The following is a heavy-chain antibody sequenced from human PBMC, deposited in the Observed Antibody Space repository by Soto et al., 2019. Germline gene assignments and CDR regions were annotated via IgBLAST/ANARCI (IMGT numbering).Heavy chain of an antibody. CDR1: GFSLSTSGVG. D-gene: IGHD2-15*01. CDR2: IYWDDDK. Sequence: QITLKESGPTLVKPTQPLTLTCTFSGFSLSTSGVGVGWIRQPPGKALEWLALIYWDDDKRYSPSLKSRLTITKDTSKNQVVLTMTNMDPVDTATYYCAHSLGYCSGGSCYPYYGMDVWGQGTTVTVSS. V-gene: IGHV2-5*02. CDR3: AHSLGYCSGGSCYPYYGMDV. J-gene: IGHJ6*02.